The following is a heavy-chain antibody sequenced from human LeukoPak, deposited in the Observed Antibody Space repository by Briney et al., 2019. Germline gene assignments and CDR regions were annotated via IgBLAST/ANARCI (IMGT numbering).Heavy chain of an antibody. CDR3: AKAPVTTCSGAYCYPFDY. Sequence: PGGSLRLSCAASEFSVGSNYMTWVRQAPGKGLEWVSGVSPPGGGTYYADSVKGRFTISRDDSKNTLSLQTNSLRVEDTAVYYCAKAPVTTCSGAYCYPFDYWGQGTLVTVSS. V-gene: IGHV3-23*01. CDR1: EFSVGSNY. CDR2: VSPPGGGT. J-gene: IGHJ4*02. D-gene: IGHD2-15*01.